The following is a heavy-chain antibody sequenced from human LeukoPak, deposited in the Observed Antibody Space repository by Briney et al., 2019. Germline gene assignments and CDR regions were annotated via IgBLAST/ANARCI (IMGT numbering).Heavy chain of an antibody. Sequence: ATVTVSCKVSGYTLTELSMHWARQAPGKGLEWMGGFDPEDGETIYAQKFQGRVTMTEDTSTDTAYMELSSLRSEDTAVYYCATGYQLLPYNWFDPWGQGTLVTVSS. J-gene: IGHJ5*02. CDR2: FDPEDGET. CDR1: GYTLTELS. CDR3: ATGYQLLPYNWFDP. D-gene: IGHD2-2*01. V-gene: IGHV1-24*01.